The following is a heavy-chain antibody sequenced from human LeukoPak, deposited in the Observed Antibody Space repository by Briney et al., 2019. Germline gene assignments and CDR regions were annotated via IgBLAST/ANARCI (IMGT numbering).Heavy chain of an antibody. CDR3: ARAGHDFWSGYYIDY. CDR1: GGSISSGGYS. J-gene: IGHJ4*02. Sequence: SETLSLTCAVSGGSISSGGYSWSWIRQPPGKGLEWIVYIYHSGSTYYNPSLKSRVTISVDRSKNQFSLKLSSVTAADTAVYYCARAGHDFWSGYYIDYWGQGTLVTVSS. D-gene: IGHD3-3*01. CDR2: IYHSGST. V-gene: IGHV4-30-2*01.